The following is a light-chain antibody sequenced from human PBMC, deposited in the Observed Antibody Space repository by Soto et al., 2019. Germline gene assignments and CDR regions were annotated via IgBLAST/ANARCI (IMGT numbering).Light chain of an antibody. CDR2: AAS. Sequence: DIQMSLSPSSLSASVGDRVTTPCRASQSINSYLNWYQQTPGEAPKVLIYAASNLPRGVPSRFSGSGSGTDFTLTISSLQPEDFQTYCCQQRYSNPITSGQGTRLEIK. V-gene: IGKV1-39*01. CDR1: QSINSY. J-gene: IGKJ5*01. CDR3: QQRYSNPIT.